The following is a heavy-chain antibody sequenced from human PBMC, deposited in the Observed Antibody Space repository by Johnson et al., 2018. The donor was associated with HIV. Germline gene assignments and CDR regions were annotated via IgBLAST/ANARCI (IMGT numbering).Heavy chain of an antibody. J-gene: IGHJ3*02. CDR1: GFTFSSYW. V-gene: IGHV3-7*05. D-gene: IGHD3-16*02. Sequence: VQLVESGGGLVQPGGSLRLSCATSGFTFSSYWMSWVRQAPGKGLEWVANVKQDGSEKYYVDSMTGRFTISRDNAKNSLYLQMNSLRAEDTALYYCARGGLGYQNIHDPFDIWGQGTMVTVSS. CDR3: ARGGLGYQNIHDPFDI. CDR2: VKQDGSEK.